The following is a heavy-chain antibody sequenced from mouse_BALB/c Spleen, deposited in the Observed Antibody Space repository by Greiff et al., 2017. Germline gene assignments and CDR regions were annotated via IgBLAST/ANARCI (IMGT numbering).Heavy chain of an antibody. Sequence: EVQGVESGGDLVKPGGSLKLSCAASGFTFSSYGMSWVRQTPDKRLEWVATISSGGSYTYYPDSVKGRFTISRDNAKNTLYLQMSSLKSEDTAMYYCARDGHYYGAGYWGQGTTLTVSS. J-gene: IGHJ2*01. CDR1: GFTFSSYG. CDR3: ARDGHYYGAGY. V-gene: IGHV5-6*01. CDR2: ISSGGSYT. D-gene: IGHD1-2*01.